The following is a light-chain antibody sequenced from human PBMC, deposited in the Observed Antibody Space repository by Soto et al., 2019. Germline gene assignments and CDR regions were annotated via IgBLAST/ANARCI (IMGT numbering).Light chain of an antibody. CDR3: QQYESYPMT. Sequence: DSQMTQYPSTLSASIGDRVTITCRAGQSISSWLAWYQQKPGKAPKLLISKASTLQSGVPPRFSGSGSGTEFALTICSLQPDDFATYYCQQYESYPMTFGGGTKVDIK. J-gene: IGKJ4*01. V-gene: IGKV1-5*03. CDR1: QSISSW. CDR2: KAS.